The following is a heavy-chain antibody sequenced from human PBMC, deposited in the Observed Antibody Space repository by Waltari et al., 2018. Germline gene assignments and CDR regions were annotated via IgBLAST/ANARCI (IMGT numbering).Heavy chain of an antibody. V-gene: IGHV2-5*02. J-gene: IGHJ4*02. Sequence: QITLRESGPTLVKPTQTLTLTCTISGFSLSASAVSVALIRHPPGQALEWLALIYGDNAKQPSPSLRSKLTVTKDASKNQVVLTMMNMDPLDTGTYYCGHSLGRGKSDYLDYWGQGTLVTVSS. CDR1: GFSLSASAVS. CDR3: GHSLGRGKSDYLDY. CDR2: IYGDNAK. D-gene: IGHD3-16*01.